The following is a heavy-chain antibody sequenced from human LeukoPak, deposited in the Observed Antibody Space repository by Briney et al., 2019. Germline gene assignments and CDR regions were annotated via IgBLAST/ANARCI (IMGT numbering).Heavy chain of an antibody. D-gene: IGHD6-13*01. CDR1: GFTFSSYS. J-gene: IGHJ4*02. Sequence: GGSLRLSCAASGFTFSSYSMNWVRQAPGKGLEWVSYISSSSSTIYYADSVKGRFTISRDNAKNSLYLQMNSLRAEDTAVYYCARVPYSSPGGYWGQGTLVTVSS. CDR2: ISSSSSTI. CDR3: ARVPYSSPGGY. V-gene: IGHV3-48*01.